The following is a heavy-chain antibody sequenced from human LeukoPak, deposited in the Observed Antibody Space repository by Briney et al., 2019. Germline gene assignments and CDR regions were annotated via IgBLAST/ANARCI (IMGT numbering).Heavy chain of an antibody. J-gene: IGHJ4*02. CDR3: AKDRGDGYNRVLDY. CDR1: GFTFSSYS. CDR2: ISYDGSNK. Sequence: PGGSLRLSCAASGFTFSSYSMHWVRQAPGKGLEWVAVISYDGSNKYYADSVKGRFTISRDNSKNTLYLQMNSLRAEDTAVYYCAKDRGDGYNRVLDYWGQGTLVIVSS. D-gene: IGHD5-24*01. V-gene: IGHV3-30*18.